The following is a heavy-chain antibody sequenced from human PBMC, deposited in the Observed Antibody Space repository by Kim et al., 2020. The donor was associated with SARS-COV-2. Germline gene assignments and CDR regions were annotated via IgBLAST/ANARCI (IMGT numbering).Heavy chain of an antibody. V-gene: IGHV4-59*01. CDR2: VHYTGST. CDR3: ARSSAADRYSGYIEWWFDP. D-gene: IGHD5-12*01. J-gene: IGHJ5*02. CDR1: GGSMSSYY. Sequence: SETLSLTCTVSGGSMSSYYWSWIRQPPGRGLEWIGYVHYTGSTNYNPSLKSRVTISVDTSNNQFSLKLSSMTAADTAVYYCARSSAADRYSGYIEWWFDPWGQGTLVTVSS.